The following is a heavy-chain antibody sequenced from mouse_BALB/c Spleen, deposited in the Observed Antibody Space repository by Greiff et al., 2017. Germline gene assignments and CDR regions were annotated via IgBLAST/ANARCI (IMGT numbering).Heavy chain of an antibody. V-gene: IGHV3-8*02. CDR2: ISYSGST. CDR1: GDSFTSGY. Sequence: EVKLQESGPSLVKPSQTLSLTCSVTGDSFTSGYWNWFRKFPGNKLEYMGYISYSGSTYYNPSLKSRISITRDTSKNQYYLQLNSVTTEDTATYYSARYYGAIDYWGQGTTLTVSS. CDR3: ARYYGAIDY. J-gene: IGHJ2*01. D-gene: IGHD1-1*02.